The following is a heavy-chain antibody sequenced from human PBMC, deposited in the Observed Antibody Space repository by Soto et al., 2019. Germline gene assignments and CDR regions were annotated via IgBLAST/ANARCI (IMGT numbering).Heavy chain of an antibody. CDR2: ISPINGTA. Sequence: ASVKVSCKASGYTFTSYAISWVRQAPGQGLEWMGWISPINGTANYAQKLQGRVTMTTDTSTSTAYMELSSLRAEDTAVYYCARDLRYCTRTSCYPHRAVLKGFFFDYWGQGTQVTVSS. V-gene: IGHV1-18*01. CDR1: GYTFTSYA. J-gene: IGHJ4*02. D-gene: IGHD2-2*01. CDR3: ARDLRYCTRTSCYPHRAVLKGFFFDY.